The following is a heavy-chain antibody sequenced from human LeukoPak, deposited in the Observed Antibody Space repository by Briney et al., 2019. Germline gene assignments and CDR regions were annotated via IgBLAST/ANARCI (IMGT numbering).Heavy chain of an antibody. Sequence: PSETLSLTCTVSGGSISSSSYYWGWIRQPPGKGLEWIGSIYYSGSTYYNPSLKSRVTISVDTSKNQFSLKLSSVTAADTAVYYCARAYCSSTSCSLEFDPWGQGTLVTVSS. V-gene: IGHV4-39*07. J-gene: IGHJ5*02. D-gene: IGHD2-2*01. CDR1: GGSISSSSYY. CDR3: ARAYCSSTSCSLEFDP. CDR2: IYYSGST.